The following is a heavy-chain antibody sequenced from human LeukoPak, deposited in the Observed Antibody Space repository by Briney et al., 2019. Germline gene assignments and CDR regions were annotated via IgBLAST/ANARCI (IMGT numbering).Heavy chain of an antibody. J-gene: IGHJ4*02. V-gene: IGHV4-39*01. CDR2: VYYSGST. CDR3: ARHGNWEPFDY. CDR1: GASIRSSDYY. D-gene: IGHD1-1*01. Sequence: ESSETLSLTCVLSGASIRSSDYYWAWIRQPPGKGLAWIGTVYYSGSTYYNPSLKSRLTISVDTSNNSISLKVTSLTAADTAVYYCARHGNWEPFDYWGQGSLVTVSS.